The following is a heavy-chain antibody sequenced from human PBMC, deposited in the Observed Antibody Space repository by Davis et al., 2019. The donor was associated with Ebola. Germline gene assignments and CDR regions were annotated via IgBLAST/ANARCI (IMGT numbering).Heavy chain of an antibody. Sequence: PAGSLTLSCAASGFTFSSYGMHWVRQAPGKGLERVAVISYDGSNKYYADSVTGRFTISRDNSKNTLYLQMNSLRAEDTAVYYCAKDGYSYGRTFDYWGQGTLVTVSS. CDR1: GFTFSSYG. CDR3: AKDGYSYGRTFDY. V-gene: IGHV3-30*18. CDR2: ISYDGSNK. J-gene: IGHJ4*02. D-gene: IGHD5-18*01.